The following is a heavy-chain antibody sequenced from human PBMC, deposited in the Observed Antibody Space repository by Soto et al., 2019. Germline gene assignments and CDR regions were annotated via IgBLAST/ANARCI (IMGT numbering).Heavy chain of an antibody. J-gene: IGHJ6*02. CDR3: ARPWAAAGNYYYGMDV. Sequence: SVKVSCKASGGTFSSYAISWVRQAPGQGLEWMGGIIPIFGTANYAQKFQGRVTITADESTSTAYMELSSLRSEDTAVYYCARPWAAAGNYYYGMDVWGQGTTVTVSS. CDR2: IIPIFGTA. V-gene: IGHV1-69*13. CDR1: GGTFSSYA. D-gene: IGHD6-13*01.